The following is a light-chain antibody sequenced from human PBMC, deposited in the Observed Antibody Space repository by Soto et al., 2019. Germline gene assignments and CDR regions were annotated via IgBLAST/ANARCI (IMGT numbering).Light chain of an antibody. V-gene: IGLV1-40*01. CDR3: QSYDITLSGFVI. CDR1: SSNIGAGYD. J-gene: IGLJ2*01. CDR2: ANT. Sequence: QSVLTQPPSVSGAPGQRVTISCTGSSSNIGAGYDIHWYQQLPGTAPKLLIYANTNRPSGVPDRFSASKSGTSASLAVTGLRAEDEADYYRQSYDITLSGFVIFGGGTKLTVL.